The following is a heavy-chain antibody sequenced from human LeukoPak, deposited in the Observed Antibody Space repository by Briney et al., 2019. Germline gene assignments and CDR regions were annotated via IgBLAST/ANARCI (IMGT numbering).Heavy chain of an antibody. CDR3: AHAVFTTVGSDP. J-gene: IGHJ5*02. CDR2: IYWDDDK. Sequence: SGPTLVKPTQTLTLTRTFSGFSLSTSGVGVGWIRQPPGKALEWLALIYWDDDKRYNPSLKSRLTITKDTSKNQVVLTMTNMDPVDTATYYCAHAVFTTVGSDPWGQGTLVTVSS. V-gene: IGHV2-5*02. D-gene: IGHD4-23*01. CDR1: GFSLSTSGVG.